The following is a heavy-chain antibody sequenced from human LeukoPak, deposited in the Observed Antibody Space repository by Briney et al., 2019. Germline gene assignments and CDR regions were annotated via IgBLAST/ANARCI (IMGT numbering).Heavy chain of an antibody. V-gene: IGHV1-2*02. D-gene: IGHD2-15*01. CDR2: INPNSGDT. CDR3: ATPTERLLPDY. Sequence: ASVKVCCKASGSRFTDYFMHWVRQAPGHGLEWMGWINPNSGDTDYAQKFQGRVTLTRDASIGTAYMELTRLRSDDTAVYYCATPTERLLPDYWGQGTLVTVSS. CDR1: GSRFTDYF. J-gene: IGHJ4*02.